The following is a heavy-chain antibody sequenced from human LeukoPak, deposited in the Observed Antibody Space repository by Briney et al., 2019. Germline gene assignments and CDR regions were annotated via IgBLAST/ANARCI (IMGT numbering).Heavy chain of an antibody. CDR1: GFTFSSYA. CDR3: AKDLFREELPNAFDI. V-gene: IGHV3-23*01. CDR2: ISGSGSGT. Sequence: GGSLRLSCAASGFTFSSYAMSWVRQAPGKGLEWVSAISGSGSGTYYADSVKGRFTISRDNSKNTLYLQMNSLRAEDTAVYYCAKDLFREELPNAFDIWVQGTMVTVSS. J-gene: IGHJ3*02. D-gene: IGHD1-7*01.